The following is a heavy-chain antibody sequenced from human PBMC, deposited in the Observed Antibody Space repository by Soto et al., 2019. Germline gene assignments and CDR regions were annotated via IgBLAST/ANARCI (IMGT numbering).Heavy chain of an antibody. J-gene: IGHJ4*02. CDR1: GYTFTSYD. CDR3: AREMVRGVGSDY. Sequence: ASVNVSCKASGYTFTSYDINWVRQATGQGFEWMGWMNPNSGNTGYAQKFQGRVTMTTDTSTSTAYMELRSLRSDDTAVFYCAREMVRGVGSDYWGQGTLVTVSS. D-gene: IGHD3-10*01. V-gene: IGHV1-8*01. CDR2: MNPNSGNT.